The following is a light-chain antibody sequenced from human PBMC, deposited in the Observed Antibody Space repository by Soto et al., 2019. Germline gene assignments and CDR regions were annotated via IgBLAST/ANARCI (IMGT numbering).Light chain of an antibody. V-gene: IGKV3-20*01. CDR2: GAS. Sequence: EIVLTQSSGILSLSPGERATLSYRASQSVSSSYLAWYQQKPGQPPRLLIYGASSRATGIPDRFSGSGSGTDFTLTITRLEPEDFAVYYCQHYRTSFGGGTKVEIK. CDR3: QHYRTS. J-gene: IGKJ4*01. CDR1: QSVSSSY.